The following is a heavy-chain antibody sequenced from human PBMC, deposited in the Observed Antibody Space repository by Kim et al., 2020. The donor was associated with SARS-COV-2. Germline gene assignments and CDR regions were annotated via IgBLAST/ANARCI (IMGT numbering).Heavy chain of an antibody. Sequence: GGSLRLSCAASGFTFSSYSMNWVRQAPGKGLEWVSSISSSSSYIYYADSVKGRFTISRDNAKNSLYLQMNSLRAEDTAVYYCARDLGYCSGGSCYPPAYYYYYYGMDVWGQGTTVTVSS. J-gene: IGHJ6*02. V-gene: IGHV3-21*01. CDR3: ARDLGYCSGGSCYPPAYYYYYYGMDV. CDR2: ISSSSSYI. D-gene: IGHD2-15*01. CDR1: GFTFSSYS.